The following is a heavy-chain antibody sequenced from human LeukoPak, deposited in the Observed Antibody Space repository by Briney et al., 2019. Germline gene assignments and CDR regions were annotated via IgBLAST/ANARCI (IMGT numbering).Heavy chain of an antibody. Sequence: EASVKVSCKASGYTFTSYDINWVRQATGQGLEWMGWMNPNSGNTGYAQKFQGRVTMTRNTSISTAYMELSSLKASDTAMYYCARFIQRVYGMDVWGQGTTVTVSS. J-gene: IGHJ6*02. D-gene: IGHD6-25*01. V-gene: IGHV1-8*01. CDR2: MNPNSGNT. CDR1: GYTFTSYD. CDR3: ARFIQRVYGMDV.